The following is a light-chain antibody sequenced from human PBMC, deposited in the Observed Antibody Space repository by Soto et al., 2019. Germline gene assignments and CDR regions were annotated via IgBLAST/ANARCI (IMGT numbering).Light chain of an antibody. CDR3: QHYNSYSEA. J-gene: IGKJ1*01. CDR1: QGIRNN. Sequence: DIQITQSPSAMSASVGDRVTITCRASQGIRNNLVWFQQKPGKAPKLLIYKASTLKSGVPSRFSGSGSGTEFTLTISSLQPDDFATYYCQHYNSYSEAFGQGTKVDIK. CDR2: KAS. V-gene: IGKV1-5*03.